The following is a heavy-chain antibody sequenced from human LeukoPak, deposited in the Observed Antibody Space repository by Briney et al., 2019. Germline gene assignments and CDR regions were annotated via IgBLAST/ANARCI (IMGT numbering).Heavy chain of an antibody. V-gene: IGHV3-21*01. D-gene: IGHD1-26*01. J-gene: IGHJ4*02. CDR2: ISSSSSYI. CDR3: ATLESGALFDY. Sequence: PGGSLRLSCAASGFTFSSYSMNWVRQAPGKGLEWVSSISSSSSYIYYADSVKGRFTISRDNAKNSLYLQMNSLRAEDTAVYYCATLESGALFDYWGQGTLVTVSS. CDR1: GFTFSSYS.